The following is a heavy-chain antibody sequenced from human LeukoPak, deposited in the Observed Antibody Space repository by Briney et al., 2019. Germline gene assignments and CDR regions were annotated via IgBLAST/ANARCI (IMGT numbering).Heavy chain of an antibody. V-gene: IGHV4-34*01. CDR3: ALMVYASGAFDI. Sequence: PSETLSLTCAVYGGSFSGYYWSWIRQPPGKGLEWIGEINHSGSTNYNPSLKSRVTISVDTSKNQFSLKLSSVTAADTAVYYCALMVYASGAFDIWGQGTMVTVSS. D-gene: IGHD2-8*01. CDR2: INHSGST. J-gene: IGHJ3*02. CDR1: GGSFSGYY.